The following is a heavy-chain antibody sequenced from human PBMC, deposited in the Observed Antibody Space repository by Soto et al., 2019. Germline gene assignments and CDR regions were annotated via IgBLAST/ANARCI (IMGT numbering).Heavy chain of an antibody. Sequence: EVQLLESGGGLVQPGGSLRLSCAASGFTFSSYAMSWVRQAPGKGLEWVSAISGSGGSTYYADSVKGRFTISRDNSKNTLYLQINSLRAEDTAVYYCAEARVQLVQIIDYWGQGTLVTVSS. CDR1: GFTFSSYA. CDR2: ISGSGGST. J-gene: IGHJ4*02. CDR3: AEARVQLVQIIDY. D-gene: IGHD6-6*01. V-gene: IGHV3-23*01.